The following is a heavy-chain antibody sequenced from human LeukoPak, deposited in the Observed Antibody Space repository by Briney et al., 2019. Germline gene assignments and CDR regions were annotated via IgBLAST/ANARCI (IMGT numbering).Heavy chain of an antibody. CDR1: GDSIITYY. J-gene: IGHJ4*02. CDR2: MYYSGST. CDR3: ARHSRGYDSEFGY. Sequence: PSETLSLTCTVSGDSIITYYWSRIRQPPGKGLEWIGYMYYSGSTNYNPSLKSRVTISVDKSRNQFSLTLSSVTAADTAVYYCARHSRGYDSEFGYWGQGTLVTVSS. V-gene: IGHV4-59*08. D-gene: IGHD5-12*01.